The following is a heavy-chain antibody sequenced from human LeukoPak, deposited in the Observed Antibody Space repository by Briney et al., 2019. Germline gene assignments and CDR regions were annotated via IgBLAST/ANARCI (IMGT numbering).Heavy chain of an antibody. Sequence: PSETLSLTCSVSGASISGGTYYWGWICQPPGKGLEWIGSIYYTGSTYDNPSLKSRVTISVDTSKNQFSLKLSSVTAADTAVYYCARRGGSGSAFDYWGQGTLVTVSS. CDR2: IYYTGST. J-gene: IGHJ4*02. CDR1: GASISGGTYY. CDR3: ARRGGSGSAFDY. D-gene: IGHD1-26*01. V-gene: IGHV4-39*01.